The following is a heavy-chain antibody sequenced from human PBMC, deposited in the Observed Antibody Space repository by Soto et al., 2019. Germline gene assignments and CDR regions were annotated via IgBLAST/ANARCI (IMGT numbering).Heavy chain of an antibody. CDR3: ASRQVVAGTNDYYYGMDV. Sequence: EASVKVSCKASGYTFTSYGISWVRQAPGQGLEWMGWISTYNGNTNYAQKLQGRVTMTTDTSTSTAYMELRSLRSEDTAVYYCASRQVVAGTNDYYYGMDVWGQGTTVTVSS. CDR2: ISTYNGNT. CDR1: GYTFTSYG. J-gene: IGHJ6*02. V-gene: IGHV1-18*01. D-gene: IGHD6-19*01.